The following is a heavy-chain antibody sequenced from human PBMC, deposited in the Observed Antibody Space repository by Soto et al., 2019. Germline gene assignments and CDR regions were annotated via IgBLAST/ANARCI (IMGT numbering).Heavy chain of an antibody. CDR3: ARNHITLVRGVKIGVDYYGMDV. D-gene: IGHD3-10*01. CDR1: GGSISSSSYY. J-gene: IGHJ6*02. CDR2: IYYSGST. Sequence: SETLSLTCTVSGGSISSSSYYWGWIRQPPGEGLEWIGSIYYSGSTYYNPSLKSRVTISVDTSKNQFSLKLSSVTAADTAVYYCARNHITLVRGVKIGVDYYGMDVWGQGTTVTVSS. V-gene: IGHV4-39*01.